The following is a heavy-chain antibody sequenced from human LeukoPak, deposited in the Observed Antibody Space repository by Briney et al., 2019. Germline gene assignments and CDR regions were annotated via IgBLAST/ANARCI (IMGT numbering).Heavy chain of an antibody. V-gene: IGHV3-7*01. CDR1: GFTFSNYW. Sequence: GGSLRLSCAASGFTFSNYWMTWVRQAPGKGLEWVVNIKQDGSEKYYVDSVKGRFTISRDNAKNSLYLQMNSLRAEDTAVYYCARVLRAWYSSGEVDLWGRGTLVTVSS. D-gene: IGHD6-19*01. CDR3: ARVLRAWYSSGEVDL. CDR2: IKQDGSEK. J-gene: IGHJ2*01.